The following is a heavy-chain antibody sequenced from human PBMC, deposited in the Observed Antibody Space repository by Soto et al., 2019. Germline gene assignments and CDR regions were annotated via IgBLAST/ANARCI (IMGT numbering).Heavy chain of an antibody. CDR1: GASISSVYW. CDR3: ARYIALSGTYYFDY. D-gene: IGHD6-13*01. Sequence: QVQLQESGPGLVKPSGTLSLTCDVSGASISSVYWWSWVRQSPGKGLEWIGEISPRGSANYRPTLKRRATMSLDTAKNQFSLRLTSVTAADTAVYYCARYIALSGTYYFDYWGQGTLVTVSS. J-gene: IGHJ4*02. CDR2: ISPRGSA. V-gene: IGHV4-4*02.